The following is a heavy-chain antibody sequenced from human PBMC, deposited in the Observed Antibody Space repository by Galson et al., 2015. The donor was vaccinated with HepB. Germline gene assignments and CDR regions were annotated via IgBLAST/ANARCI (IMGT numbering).Heavy chain of an antibody. D-gene: IGHD6-19*01. CDR1: GFTFSNYD. CDR2: IWYDGSNK. J-gene: IGHJ4*02. V-gene: IGHV3-30*18. CDR3: VKVHSSGRYCFDG. Sequence: SLRLSCAASGFTFSNYDMHWVRQAPGKGLEWVAVIWYDGSNKYFADSVKGRFTISRDNSKNTLYLQMNSLRAEDTAVYYCVKVHSSGRYCFDGWGQGALVTVSS.